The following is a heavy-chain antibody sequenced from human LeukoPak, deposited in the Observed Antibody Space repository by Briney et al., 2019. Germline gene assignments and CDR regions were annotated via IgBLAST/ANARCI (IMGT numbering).Heavy chain of an antibody. CDR2: IYYSGST. CDR3: ARKDGDI. V-gene: IGHV4-59*12. J-gene: IGHJ3*02. D-gene: IGHD5-24*01. CDR1: GGSISSYY. Sequence: PETLSLTCTVSGGSISSYYWSWIRQPPGKGLEWIGYIYYSGSTNYNPSLKSRVTISVDTSKNQFSLKVSSVTAADTAVYYCARKDGDIWGQGTMVTVSS.